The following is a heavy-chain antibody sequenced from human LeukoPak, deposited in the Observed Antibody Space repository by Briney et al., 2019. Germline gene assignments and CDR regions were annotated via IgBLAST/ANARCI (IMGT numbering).Heavy chain of an antibody. Sequence: SETLSLTCTVSSGSISSSSYYWGWIRQPPGKGLEWIGSIYYRGFTYYNPSLNSRVTISVDTSQNQFSLKLTSVTAADTAVYYCARDQAGGDAFDIWGQGTMLTVSS. V-gene: IGHV4-39*07. CDR1: SGSISSSSYY. D-gene: IGHD6-19*01. CDR3: ARDQAGGDAFDI. CDR2: IYYRGFT. J-gene: IGHJ3*02.